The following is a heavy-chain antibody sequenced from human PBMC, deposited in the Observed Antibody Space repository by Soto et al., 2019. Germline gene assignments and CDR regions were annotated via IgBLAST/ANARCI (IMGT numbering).Heavy chain of an antibody. Sequence: QAHLEQSGAEVKRPGASVKVSCKASGYTFSDFDINWRRQASGQGPEWMGWMNAKSGDTFFAQRFQGKFNMTWDTALRTDYMEVGSLTSDDTAMYYCARGNPFNYAGLDVWGQGTTVAVSS. CDR2: MNAKSGDT. CDR1: GYTFSDFD. V-gene: IGHV1-8*01. J-gene: IGHJ6*02. CDR3: ARGNPFNYAGLDV. D-gene: IGHD3-16*01.